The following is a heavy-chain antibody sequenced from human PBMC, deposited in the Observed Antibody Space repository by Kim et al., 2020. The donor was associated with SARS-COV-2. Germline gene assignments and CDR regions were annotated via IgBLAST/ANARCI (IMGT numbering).Heavy chain of an antibody. CDR1: GYTFTSYA. D-gene: IGHD2-21*02. Sequence: ASVKVSCKASGYTFTSYAMHWVRQAPGQRLEWMGWINAGNGNTKYSQKFQGRVTITRDTSASTAYMELSSLRSEDTAVYYCASPRAYCGGDCYSGAFDIWGQGTMVTVSS. J-gene: IGHJ3*02. V-gene: IGHV1-3*01. CDR2: INAGNGNT. CDR3: ASPRAYCGGDCYSGAFDI.